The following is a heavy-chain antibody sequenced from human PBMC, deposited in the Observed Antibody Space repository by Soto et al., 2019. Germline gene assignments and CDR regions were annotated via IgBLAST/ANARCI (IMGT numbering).Heavy chain of an antibody. CDR2: IYYSGST. CDR3: ARHLHRITTSQA. CDR1: GGSIRISSYY. V-gene: IGHV4-39*01. D-gene: IGHD3-3*01. Sequence: SEALSLTCTSSGGSIRISSYYWGWIRQPPGKGLEWIGSIYYSGSTYYNPSLKSRVTISVDTSKNQFSLKLSSVTAADTAVYYWARHLHRITTSQAWGQGTLVTVSS. J-gene: IGHJ4*02.